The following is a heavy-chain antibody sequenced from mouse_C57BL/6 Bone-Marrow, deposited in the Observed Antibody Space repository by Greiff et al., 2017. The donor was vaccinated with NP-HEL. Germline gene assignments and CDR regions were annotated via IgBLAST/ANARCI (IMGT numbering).Heavy chain of an antibody. CDR1: GYTFTSYW. J-gene: IGHJ2*01. V-gene: IGHV1-69*01. CDR2: IDPSDSYT. D-gene: IGHD3-3*01. Sequence: QVQLQQPGAELVMPGASAKLSCKASGYTFTSYWMHWVTQRPGQGLEWIGEIDPSDSYTNYNQKFKGKSTLTVDKSSSTAYMQLSSLTSEYSAVYYCAREGDGDYWGQGTTLTVSS. CDR3: AREGDGDY.